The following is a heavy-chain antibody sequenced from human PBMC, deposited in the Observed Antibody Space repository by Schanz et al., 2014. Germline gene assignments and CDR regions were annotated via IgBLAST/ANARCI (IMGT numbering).Heavy chain of an antibody. Sequence: EVQLVESGGDLVQPGGSLRLSCAASGFSFMTYWMSWVRQAPGKGLKWVANIKQDGSQIYYEDSVKGRFTISRDNAKNSLYLQMNSLRAEDTAGYYCAREEGYGYGPGAFDIWGQGTMVTVSS. D-gene: IGHD5-18*01. CDR1: GFSFMTYW. CDR2: IKQDGSQI. CDR3: AREEGYGYGPGAFDI. V-gene: IGHV3-7*01. J-gene: IGHJ3*02.